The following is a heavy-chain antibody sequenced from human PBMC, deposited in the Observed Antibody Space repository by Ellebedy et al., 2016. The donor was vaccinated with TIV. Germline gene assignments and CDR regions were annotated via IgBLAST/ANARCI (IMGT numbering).Heavy chain of an antibody. CDR2: FYSLGST. Sequence: MPSETLSLTCSVSGDSISSYYWSWIRQAPGKGLEWIGYFYSLGSTYYNPSLKSRVTISVDTSKRQFSLQVTSVTAADTAVYFCARRSTYYNGFDVWGQGTTVSVSS. CDR1: GDSISSYY. J-gene: IGHJ6*02. D-gene: IGHD6-13*01. CDR3: ARRSTYYNGFDV. V-gene: IGHV4-59*08.